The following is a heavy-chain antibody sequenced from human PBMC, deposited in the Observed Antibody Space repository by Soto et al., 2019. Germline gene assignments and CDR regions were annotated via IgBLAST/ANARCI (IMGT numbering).Heavy chain of an antibody. Sequence: QVQLVQSGAEVKRPGASVKVSCKASGYTFTSYGISWVRQAPGQGLEWMGWISAYNGNTIYAQKLQGRVTPTTHTSTSTAYMELSSLRSDDTAVYYCARRDDVLLFHYWGQGTLVTVSS. J-gene: IGHJ4*02. CDR1: GYTFTSYG. CDR3: ARRDDVLLFHY. V-gene: IGHV1-18*01. CDR2: ISAYNGNT. D-gene: IGHD3-10*01.